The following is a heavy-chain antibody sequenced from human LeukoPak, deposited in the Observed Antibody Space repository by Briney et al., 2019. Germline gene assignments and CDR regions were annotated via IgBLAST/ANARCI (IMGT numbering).Heavy chain of an antibody. CDR1: GFTFSNAW. CDR3: AKVRRPYCSGGSCYGMDV. V-gene: IGHV3-23*01. CDR2: ISGSGGST. D-gene: IGHD2-15*01. Sequence: GGSLRLSCAASGFTFSNAWMSWVRQAPGKGLEWVSAISGSGGSTYYADSVKGRFTISRDNSKNTLYLQMNSLRAEDTAVYYCAKVRRPYCSGGSCYGMDVWGKGTTVTVSS. J-gene: IGHJ6*04.